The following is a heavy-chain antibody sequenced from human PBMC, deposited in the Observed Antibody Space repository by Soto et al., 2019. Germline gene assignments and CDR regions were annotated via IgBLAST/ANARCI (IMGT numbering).Heavy chain of an antibody. CDR2: ITGSGGST. D-gene: IGHD3-22*01. V-gene: IGHV3-23*01. J-gene: IGHJ4*02. CDR1: RFTFSHYA. CDR3: VKGAGYFDSSDCYYGDY. Sequence: GGSLRLSCAASRFTFSHYAVNSLRQGQGKGLEWVSAITGSGGSTYYADSVKGRFTLSRDNSKNTVYLQMNNLRAEDTALYYCVKGAGYFDSSDCYYGDYWGQGILVTVSS.